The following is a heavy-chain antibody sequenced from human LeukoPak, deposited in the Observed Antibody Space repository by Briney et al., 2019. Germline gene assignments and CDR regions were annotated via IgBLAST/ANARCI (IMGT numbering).Heavy chain of an antibody. V-gene: IGHV3-30*18. CDR3: AKLGKWELPLEY. CDR2: ISYDGSNK. D-gene: IGHD1-26*01. J-gene: IGHJ4*02. Sequence: SGGSLRLSCAASGFTFSSYGMHWVRQAPGKGLEWVAVISYDGSNKYYADSVKGRFTISRDNSKNTLYLQMNSLRAEDTAVYYCAKLGKWELPLEYWGQGTLVTVSS. CDR1: GFTFSSYG.